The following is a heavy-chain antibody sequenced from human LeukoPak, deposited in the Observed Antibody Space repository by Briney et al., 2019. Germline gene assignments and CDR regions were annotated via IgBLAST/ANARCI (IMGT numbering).Heavy chain of an antibody. V-gene: IGHV3-11*01. D-gene: IGHD3-10*01. CDR2: ISSSGSTI. J-gene: IGHJ4*02. CDR1: GFTFSDYY. CDR3: ARESFGELFTFFDY. Sequence: GGSLRLSCAASGFTFSDYYMSWIRQAPGKGLEWVSYISSSGSTIYYAGSVKGRFTISRDNAKNSLYLQMNSLRAEDTAVYYCARESFGELFTFFDYWGQGTLVTVSS.